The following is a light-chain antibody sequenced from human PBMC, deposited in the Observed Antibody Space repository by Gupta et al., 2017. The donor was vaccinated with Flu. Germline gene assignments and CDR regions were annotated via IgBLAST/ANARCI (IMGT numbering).Light chain of an antibody. CDR3: CSYAGSRTHVV. J-gene: IGLJ2*01. CDR2: DVS. CDR1: SGDVGSYDL. Sequence: QSALTQPASVSGSPGQPITISCIGSSGDVGSYDLVSWYQQHPGKAPKLIIYDVSKWPSGVSNRFSGSKSGNTASLTISGLQPDDEADYYCCSYAGSRTHVVFGGGTQLTVL. V-gene: IGLV2-23*02.